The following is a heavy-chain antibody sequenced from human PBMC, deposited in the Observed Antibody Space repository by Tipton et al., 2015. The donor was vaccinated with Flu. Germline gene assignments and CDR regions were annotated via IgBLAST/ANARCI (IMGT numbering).Heavy chain of an antibody. J-gene: IGHJ5*02. V-gene: IGHV4-39*01. D-gene: IGHD5-12*01. CDR1: GASISIGGYH. CDR3: ARQALVMDLATFKWFDP. Sequence: TLSLTCTVSGASISIGGYHWAWIRQPPGKGLEWIATMYVGGRTYYDPSLRSRVTISGDTSKNQFSLRLDSVTDADTAVYYCARQALVMDLATFKWFDPWGQGTLVTVSS. CDR2: MYVGGRT.